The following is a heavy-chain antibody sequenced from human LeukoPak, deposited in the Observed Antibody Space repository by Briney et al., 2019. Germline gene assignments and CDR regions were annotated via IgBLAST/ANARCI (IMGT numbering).Heavy chain of an antibody. CDR2: ISAYNGNT. J-gene: IGHJ4*02. Sequence: ASMKVSCKASGYTFTSYGISWVRQAPGQGLEWMGWISAYNGNTNYAQKLQGRVTMTTDTSTSTAYMELRSLRSDDTAVYYCAIASALYCSGGSCYSRRRSEQFDYWGQGTLVTVSS. CDR1: GYTFTSYG. CDR3: AIASALYCSGGSCYSRRRSEQFDY. V-gene: IGHV1-18*01. D-gene: IGHD2-15*01.